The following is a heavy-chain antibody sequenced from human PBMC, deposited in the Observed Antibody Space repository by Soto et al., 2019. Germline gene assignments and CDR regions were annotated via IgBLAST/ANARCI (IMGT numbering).Heavy chain of an antibody. Sequence: EVQLLESGGGLVQPGGSLRLSCAASGFTFSSYAMSWVRQAPGKGLEWVSAISGSGGSTYYADSVKGRFTISRDNSRNTLYLKMNRLRAEDTAVYYCARRSSGWYFDYWGQGTLVTVSS. CDR3: ARRSSGWYFDY. J-gene: IGHJ4*02. V-gene: IGHV3-23*01. CDR2: ISGSGGST. CDR1: GFTFSSYA. D-gene: IGHD6-19*01.